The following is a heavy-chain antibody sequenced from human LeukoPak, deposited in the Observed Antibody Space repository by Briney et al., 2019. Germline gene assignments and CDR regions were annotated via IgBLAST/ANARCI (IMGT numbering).Heavy chain of an antibody. J-gene: IGHJ4*02. V-gene: IGHV1-69*05. Sequence: ASVKVSCKASGGTFSSYAISWVRQAPGQGLEWMGGIIPIFGTANYAQKFQGRVTMTRDTSTSTVYMELSSLRSEDTAVYYCVLEGYDFWSGYPDYWGQGTLVTVSS. D-gene: IGHD3-3*01. CDR2: IIPIFGTA. CDR3: VLEGYDFWSGYPDY. CDR1: GGTFSSYA.